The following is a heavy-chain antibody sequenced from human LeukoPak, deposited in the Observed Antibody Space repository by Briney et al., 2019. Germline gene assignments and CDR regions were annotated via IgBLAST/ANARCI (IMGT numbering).Heavy chain of an antibody. Sequence: PGGSLRLSCAASGFTFDDYAMHWVRQAPGKGLEWVSLISGDGGSTYYADSVKGRFTISRDNSKNPLYLQMNSLRTEDTALYYCAKESSPSGEFDYWGQGTLVTVSS. CDR2: ISGDGGST. J-gene: IGHJ4*02. CDR3: AKESSPSGEFDY. D-gene: IGHD6-6*01. V-gene: IGHV3-43*02. CDR1: GFTFDDYA.